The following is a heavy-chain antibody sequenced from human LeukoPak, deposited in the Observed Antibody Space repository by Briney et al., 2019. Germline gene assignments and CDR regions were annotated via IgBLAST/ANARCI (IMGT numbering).Heavy chain of an antibody. D-gene: IGHD2-8*02. CDR1: GGSISSYY. V-gene: IGHV4-59*01. CDR3: ARDVTGAFDI. J-gene: IGHJ3*02. Sequence: PSETLSLTCTVSGGSISSYYWSWLRQPPGKGLEGIGYIYYSGSTNYNPSLKSRVTISVDASKNQFSLKLSSVTAADTAVYYCARDVTGAFDIWGQGTMVTVSS. CDR2: IYYSGST.